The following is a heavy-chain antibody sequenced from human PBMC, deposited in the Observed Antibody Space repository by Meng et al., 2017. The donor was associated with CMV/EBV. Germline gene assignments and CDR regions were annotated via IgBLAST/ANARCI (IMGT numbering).Heavy chain of an antibody. D-gene: IGHD3-3*01. CDR1: GFTFSSYS. CDR3: ARDSNYDFGYGYYYYYGMDV. CDR2: ISSSSSTI. J-gene: IGHJ6*02. V-gene: IGHV3-48*04. Sequence: ETLSLSCAASGFTFSSYSMNWVRQAPGKGLEWVSYISSSSSTIYYADSVKGRFTISRDNAKNSLYLQMNSLRAEDTAVYYCARDSNYDFGYGYYYYYGMDVWGQGTTVTVSS.